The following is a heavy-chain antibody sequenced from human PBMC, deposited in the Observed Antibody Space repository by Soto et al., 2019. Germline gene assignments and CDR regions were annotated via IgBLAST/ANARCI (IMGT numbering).Heavy chain of an antibody. Sequence: SVKVSCKASGFTFTSSAVQWVRQARGQRLEWIGWIVVGSGNTNYAQKFQERVTITRDMSTSTAYMELSSLRSEDTAVYYCARSQYYDILTGYNEGLCYFDYWGQGTLVTVSS. CDR1: GFTFTSSA. CDR3: ARSQYYDILTGYNEGLCYFDY. V-gene: IGHV1-58*01. D-gene: IGHD3-9*01. CDR2: IVVGSGNT. J-gene: IGHJ4*02.